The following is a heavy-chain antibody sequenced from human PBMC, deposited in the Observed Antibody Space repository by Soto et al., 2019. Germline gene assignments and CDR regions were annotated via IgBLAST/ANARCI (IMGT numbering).Heavy chain of an antibody. V-gene: IGHV3-30*18. Sequence: QVQLVESGGGEVQPGRSLTISCAASGFTFSTYGMHWVRQTPGKGLEWVAVISYDGTNKFYSDSVKVRFTISRDNFKNTLNLQMNSLRADDTAVYSCAKDLQSYGDYDYYCYGMDVWGLGTRVTVSS. D-gene: IGHD4-17*01. CDR3: AKDLQSYGDYDYYCYGMDV. CDR1: GFTFSTYG. CDR2: ISYDGTNK. J-gene: IGHJ6*02.